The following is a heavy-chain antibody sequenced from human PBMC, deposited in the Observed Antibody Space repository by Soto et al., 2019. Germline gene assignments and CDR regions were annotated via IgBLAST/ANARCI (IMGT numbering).Heavy chain of an antibody. CDR2: ISAYNGNT. D-gene: IGHD3-22*01. J-gene: IGHJ6*02. CDR1: GYTFTSYG. V-gene: IGHV1-18*01. CDR3: ARERGLPYYYDSSGSGMDV. Sequence: QVQLVQSGAEVKKPGASVKVSCKASGYTFTSYGISWVRQAPGQGLEWMGWISAYNGNTNYAQKLQGRVTMTTDTPTSTAYMELRSLRSDDTAVYYCARERGLPYYYDSSGSGMDVWGQGTTVTVSS.